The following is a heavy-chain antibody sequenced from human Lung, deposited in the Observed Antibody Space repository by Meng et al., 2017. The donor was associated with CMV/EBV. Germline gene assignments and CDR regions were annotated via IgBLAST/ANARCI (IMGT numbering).Heavy chain of an antibody. Sequence: SGXXLVXPTQTLTLTCTFSGFSLSSSRLAVGWIRQPPGKDLECLGIIYWNDDKRYSPSLKSRLTITKDTSKNQVVLTMTNMDPADTATYYCAHARYNSFYYFNYWXQGTXVNGAS. V-gene: IGHV2-5*01. CDR3: AHARYNSFYYFNY. CDR1: GFSLSSSRLA. J-gene: IGHJ4*02. D-gene: IGHD6-13*01. CDR2: IYWNDDK.